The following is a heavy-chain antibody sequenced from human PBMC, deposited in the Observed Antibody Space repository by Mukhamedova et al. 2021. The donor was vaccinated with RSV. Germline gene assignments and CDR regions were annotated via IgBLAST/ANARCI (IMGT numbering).Heavy chain of an antibody. D-gene: IGHD3-22*01. CDR2: ISGSGGST. J-gene: IGHJ2*01. Sequence: GKGLEWVSAISGSGGSTYYADSVKGRFTISRDNSKNTLYLQMNSLRAEDTAVYYCAKATVVVIDLWVRGTLVTVSS. V-gene: IGHV3-23*01. CDR3: AKATVVVIDL.